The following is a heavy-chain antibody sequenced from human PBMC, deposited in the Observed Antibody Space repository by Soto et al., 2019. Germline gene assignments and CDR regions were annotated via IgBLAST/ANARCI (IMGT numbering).Heavy chain of an antibody. CDR3: ARYNSYAIDY. J-gene: IGHJ4*02. CDR1: GGSINDFY. V-gene: IGHV4-59*01. Sequence: SETLSLTCTVSGGSINDFYWSWIRQPPGKGLEWIANIHYSGTTNYNPSLASRVTLSVDTSKNQFSLKMTSVTAADRAMYFCARYNSYAIDYWGRGTLVTVSS. D-gene: IGHD2-8*01. CDR2: IHYSGTT.